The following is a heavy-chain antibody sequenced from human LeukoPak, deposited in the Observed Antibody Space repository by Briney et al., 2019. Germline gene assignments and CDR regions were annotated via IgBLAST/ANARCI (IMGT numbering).Heavy chain of an antibody. Sequence: SETLSLTCTVSGASISTIISYWGWIRQTPGKGLEWIGSIYYSGTTYYNPSLESRVTISIDTSKKQFSLKLNSVTAADTAVYYCARGAGWYNYWGQGTLVTVSS. J-gene: IGHJ4*02. CDR2: IYYSGTT. CDR3: ARGAGWYNY. CDR1: GASISTIISY. D-gene: IGHD6-19*01. V-gene: IGHV4-39*07.